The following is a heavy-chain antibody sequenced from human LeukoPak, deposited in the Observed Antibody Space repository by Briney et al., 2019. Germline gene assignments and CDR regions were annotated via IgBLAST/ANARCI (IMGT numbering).Heavy chain of an antibody. Sequence: GGSLRLSCAASGFTFSSYSMNWVRQAPGKGLGWVSYISSSSSTVYYADSVKGRFTISRDKAKNSLYLQVNSLRAEDTAVYYCARGGYCSSTTCYLSDAFDIWGQGTMVTVSS. CDR2: ISSSSSTV. CDR1: GFTFSSYS. V-gene: IGHV3-48*01. D-gene: IGHD2-2*01. J-gene: IGHJ3*02. CDR3: ARGGYCSSTTCYLSDAFDI.